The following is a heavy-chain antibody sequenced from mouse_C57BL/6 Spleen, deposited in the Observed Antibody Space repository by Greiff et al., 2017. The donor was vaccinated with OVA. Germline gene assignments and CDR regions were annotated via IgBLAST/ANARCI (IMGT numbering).Heavy chain of an antibody. CDR2: IYPGDGDT. CDR3: ARERIYYDFYFDY. CDR1: GYAFSSSW. Sequence: QVQLQQSGPELVKPGASVKISCKASGYAFSSSWMNWVKQRPGKGLEWIGRIYPGDGDTNYNGKLKGKATLTADKSSSTAYMQLSSLTSEDSAVYFCARERIYYDFYFDYWGQGTTLTVSS. J-gene: IGHJ2*01. D-gene: IGHD2-4*01. V-gene: IGHV1-82*01.